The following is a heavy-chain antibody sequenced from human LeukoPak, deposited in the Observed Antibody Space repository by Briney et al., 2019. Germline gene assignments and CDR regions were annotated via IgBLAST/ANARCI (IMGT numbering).Heavy chain of an antibody. CDR2: ISGSSSTI. CDR3: AVAQPAAPFDY. V-gene: IGHV3-48*01. CDR1: GFAFRNFG. Sequence: PGGSLRLSCAASGFAFRNFGMNWVRQAPGKGLEWVAYISGSSSTIYYADSVKGRFTISRDNAKNSLHLQMNSLRVEDTAMYYCAVAQPAAPFDYWGQGNLVTVSS. D-gene: IGHD2-2*01. J-gene: IGHJ4*02.